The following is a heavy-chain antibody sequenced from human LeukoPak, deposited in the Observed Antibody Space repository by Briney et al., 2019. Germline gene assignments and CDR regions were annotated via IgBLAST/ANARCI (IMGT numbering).Heavy chain of an antibody. CDR3: ARAYAVYSSGWYNYYYGMDV. CDR2: IYYSGST. D-gene: IGHD6-19*01. Sequence: SETLSLTCTVSGGSISGYYWSWIRQPPGKGLEWIGYIYYSGSTNYNPSLKSRVTISVDTSKSQFSLKLSSVTAADTAVYYCARAYAVYSSGWYNYYYGMDVWGQGTTVTVSS. V-gene: IGHV4-59*01. J-gene: IGHJ6*02. CDR1: GGSISGYY.